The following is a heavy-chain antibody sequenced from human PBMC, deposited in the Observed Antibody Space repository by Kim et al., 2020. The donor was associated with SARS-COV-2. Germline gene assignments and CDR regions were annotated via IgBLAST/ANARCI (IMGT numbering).Heavy chain of an antibody. D-gene: IGHD6-19*01. CDR3: ARTTSGWNPKYYYYYYG. J-gene: IGHJ6*01. V-gene: IGHV3-30-3*01. CDR2: ISYDGSNK. CDR1: GFTFSSYA. Sequence: GGSLRLSCAASGFTFSSYAMHWVRQAPGKGLEWVAVISYDGSNKYYADSVKGRFTISRDNSKNTLYLQMNSLRAEDTAVYYCARTTSGWNPKYYYYYYG.